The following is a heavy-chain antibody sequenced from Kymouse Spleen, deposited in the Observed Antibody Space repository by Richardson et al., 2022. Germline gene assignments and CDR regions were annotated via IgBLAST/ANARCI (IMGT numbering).Heavy chain of an antibody. CDR2: IKSKTDGGTT. J-gene: IGHJ6*02. D-gene: IGHD3-10*01. Sequence: EVQLVESGGGLVKPGGSLRLSCAASGFTFSNAWMSWVRQAPGKGLEWVGRIKSKTDGGTTDYAAPVKGRFTISRDDSKNTLYLQMNSLKTEDTAVYYCTKGVRGVTLYGMDVWGQGTTVTVSS. CDR1: GFTFSNAW. V-gene: IGHV3-15*01. CDR3: TKGVRGVTLYGMDV.